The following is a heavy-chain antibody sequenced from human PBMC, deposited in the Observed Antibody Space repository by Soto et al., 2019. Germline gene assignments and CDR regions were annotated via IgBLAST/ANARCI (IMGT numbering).Heavy chain of an antibody. Sequence: GGSLRLSCAASGFTFSDHYMDWVRQAPGKGLEWVGRTRNKANSYTTEYAASVKGRFTISRDDSKNSLYLQMNSLKTEDTAVYYCARVPDPDDYGDYVFDYWGQGTLVTVSS. CDR3: ARVPDPDDYGDYVFDY. J-gene: IGHJ4*02. CDR1: GFTFSDHY. CDR2: TRNKANSYTT. V-gene: IGHV3-72*01. D-gene: IGHD4-17*01.